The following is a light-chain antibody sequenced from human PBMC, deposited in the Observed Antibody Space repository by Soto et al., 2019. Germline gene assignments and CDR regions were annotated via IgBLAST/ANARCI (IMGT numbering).Light chain of an antibody. CDR2: AAS. V-gene: IGKV1-8*01. J-gene: IGKJ1*01. CDR3: QQYDSYPRT. Sequence: AIRMTQSPSSFSASTGDGVTITCRASQGISSYLAWYQQKPGKAPKLLIYAASTLQSGVPSRFSGSGSGTDFTFTISCLQSEDFATYYCQQYDSYPRTFGQGTKVEIK. CDR1: QGISSY.